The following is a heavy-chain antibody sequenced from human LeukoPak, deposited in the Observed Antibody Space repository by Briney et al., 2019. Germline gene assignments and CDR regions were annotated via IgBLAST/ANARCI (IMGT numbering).Heavy chain of an antibody. Sequence: PGGSLRLSCAASGFTVSSYFMSWVRQAPGKGLEWVSVIQTGGSAYYADSVKGRFTISRDNSKNTLYLQMNSLRAEDTAVYYCARVKVAVAGIGWFDPWGQGSLVTVSS. CDR1: GFTVSSYF. CDR2: IQTGGSA. J-gene: IGHJ5*02. V-gene: IGHV3-53*01. D-gene: IGHD6-13*01. CDR3: ARVKVAVAGIGWFDP.